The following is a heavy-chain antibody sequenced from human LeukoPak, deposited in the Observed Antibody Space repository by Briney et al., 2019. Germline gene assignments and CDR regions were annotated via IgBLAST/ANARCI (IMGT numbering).Heavy chain of an antibody. CDR3: ARSRRLASMITFGGVIGYFDY. D-gene: IGHD3-16*02. J-gene: IGHJ4*02. CDR1: GGYISSYY. V-gene: IGHV4-59*12. Sequence: SETLSLTCTVSGGYISSYYWSWIRQPPGKGLEWIGYIYYSGSTNYSPSLKSRVTISLDTSKNQFSLKLSSVTAADTAVYYCARSRRLASMITFGGVIGYFDYWGQGTLVTVSS. CDR2: IYYSGST.